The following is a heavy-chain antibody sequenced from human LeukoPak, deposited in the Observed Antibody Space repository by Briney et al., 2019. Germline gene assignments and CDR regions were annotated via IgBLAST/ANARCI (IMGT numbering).Heavy chain of an antibody. D-gene: IGHD1-1*01. Sequence: GGSLRLSCAASGFTVGSNYMNWVRQAPGKGLEWVSVVYSGGSTYYADSVKGRFTTSRDYSKNTLYLQMKNLRAEDTAVYYCASPSSEITGINGWYFDVWGRGTLVSVSS. V-gene: IGHV3-66*01. CDR3: ASPSSEITGINGWYFDV. CDR1: GFTVGSNY. J-gene: IGHJ2*01. CDR2: VYSGGST.